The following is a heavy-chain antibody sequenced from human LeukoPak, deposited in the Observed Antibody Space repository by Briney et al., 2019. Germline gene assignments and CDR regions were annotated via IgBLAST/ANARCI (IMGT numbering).Heavy chain of an antibody. CDR1: GYTFTGYY. J-gene: IGHJ5*02. D-gene: IGHD5-24*01. V-gene: IGHV1-2*02. CDR2: INPNSGGT. CDR3: ATDHSMADTAWWFDP. Sequence: ASVKVSCKASGYTFTGYYMHRVRQAPGQGLEWMGWINPNSGGTNYAQKFQGRVTMSRDTSTSTVYMELSSLRSEDTAFYYCATDHSMADTAWWFDPWGQGTLVTVSS.